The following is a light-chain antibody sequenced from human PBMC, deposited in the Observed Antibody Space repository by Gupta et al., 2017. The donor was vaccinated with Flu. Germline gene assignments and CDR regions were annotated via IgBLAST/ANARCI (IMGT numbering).Light chain of an antibody. Sequence: GERATLSCRARQSVSSYLAWYQQKPGQAPRLLIYDASNRATGIPARFSGSGSGTDFTLTISSLEPEDFAVYYCQQRRSWPITFGQGTRLEIK. V-gene: IGKV3-11*01. CDR1: QSVSSY. CDR3: QQRRSWPIT. CDR2: DAS. J-gene: IGKJ5*01.